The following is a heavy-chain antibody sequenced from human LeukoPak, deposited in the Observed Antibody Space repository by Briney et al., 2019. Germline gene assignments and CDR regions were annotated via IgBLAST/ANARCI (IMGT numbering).Heavy chain of an antibody. D-gene: IGHD2/OR15-2a*01. V-gene: IGHV1-8*01. CDR3: ATPTIYEDAFDI. J-gene: IGHJ3*02. CDR1: GYTFTSYD. Sequence: ASVKVSCKASGYTFTSYDINWVRQATGQGLEWMGWMNPNSGNTGYAQKFQGRVTMTRNTSISTAYMELSSLRSGDTAVYYCATPTIYEDAFDIWGQGTMVTVSS. CDR2: MNPNSGNT.